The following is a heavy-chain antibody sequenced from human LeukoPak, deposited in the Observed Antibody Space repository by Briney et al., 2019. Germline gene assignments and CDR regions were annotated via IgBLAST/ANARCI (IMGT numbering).Heavy chain of an antibody. CDR3: AKDFDGGSFFFDN. CDR1: GFTLSSFA. Sequence: PGGSLRLSCAASGFTLSSFAMSWVRQAPGKGLEWVSYISSSGSTIYYADSVKGRFTVSRDNSKNTLYLRMRSLRAEDTALYFCAKDFDGGSFFFDNWGQGTLVTVSS. D-gene: IGHD2-15*01. V-gene: IGHV3-23*01. CDR2: ISSSGSTI. J-gene: IGHJ4*02.